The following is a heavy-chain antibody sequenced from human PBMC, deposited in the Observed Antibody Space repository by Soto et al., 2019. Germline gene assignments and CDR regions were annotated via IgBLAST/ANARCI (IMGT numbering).Heavy chain of an antibody. Sequence: SEILSLTCTVSGGSISSGGYYWSWIRQHPGKGLEWIGYIYYSGSTYYNPSLKSRVTISVDTSKNQFSLKLSSVTAAGTAVYYCARTPGIAAAGTWNDYWGQGTLVNVSS. CDR1: GGSISSGGYY. J-gene: IGHJ4*02. D-gene: IGHD6-13*01. V-gene: IGHV4-31*03. CDR3: ARTPGIAAAGTWNDY. CDR2: IYYSGST.